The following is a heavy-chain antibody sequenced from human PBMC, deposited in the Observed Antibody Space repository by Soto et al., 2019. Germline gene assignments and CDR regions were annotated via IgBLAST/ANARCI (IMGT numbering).Heavy chain of an antibody. CDR3: ARGRDKKRERPRCPDY. CDR2: IYHSGST. V-gene: IGHV4-30-2*01. CDR1: GGPISSGGYS. Sequence: PSETLSLTCTVSGGPISSGGYSWSWIRQPPGKGLEWIGYIYHSGSTYYNPSLRSRVTISVDRSKNQFSLKLSSVTAADTAVYYCARGRDKKRERPRCPDYWGQGTLVTVSS. J-gene: IGHJ4*02. D-gene: IGHD1-26*01.